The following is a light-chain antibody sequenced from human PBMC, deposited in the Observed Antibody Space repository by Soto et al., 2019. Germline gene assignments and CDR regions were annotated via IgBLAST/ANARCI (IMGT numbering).Light chain of an antibody. CDR1: QSVSSN. J-gene: IGKJ4*01. V-gene: IGKV3-15*01. CDR2: GAS. Sequence: EIVMTQSPVTLSLSPGERATLSCRASQSVSSNLAWYQQKPGQAPRLLIYGASTRATGVPARFSGSGYGTEFTLTISTLQSEDFAVYYCQQYDNWPPLTFGGGTKVDIK. CDR3: QQYDNWPPLT.